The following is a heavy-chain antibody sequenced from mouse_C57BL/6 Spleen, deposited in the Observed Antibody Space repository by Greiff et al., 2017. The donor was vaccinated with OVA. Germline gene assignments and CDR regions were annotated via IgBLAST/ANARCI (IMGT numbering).Heavy chain of an antibody. CDR1: GYTFTSYW. D-gene: IGHD1-3*01. CDR3: EKSEKNGSSFAY. V-gene: IGHV1-72*01. CDR2: IDPNSGGT. Sequence: QVQLQQPGAELVKPGASVKLSCKASGYTFTSYWMHWVKQRPGRGLEWIGRIDPNSGGTKYNEKFKSKATLTVDKPSSTAYMQLSSLTSEESEDYYGEKSEKNGSSFAYWGQGTLVTVSA. J-gene: IGHJ3*01.